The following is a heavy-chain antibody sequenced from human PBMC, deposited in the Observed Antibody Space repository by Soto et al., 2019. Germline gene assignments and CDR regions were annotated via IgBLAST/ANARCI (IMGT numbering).Heavy chain of an antibody. Sequence: PSETLSITCTVSGGSISSGGYYWSWIRQHPGKGLEWIGYIYYSGSTYYNPSLESRVTISVDTSKNQFSLKLSSVTAADTAVYYCARSSTSANYFDYWGQGTLVTVSS. D-gene: IGHD2-2*01. CDR3: ARSSTSANYFDY. J-gene: IGHJ4*01. V-gene: IGHV4-31*03. CDR1: GGSISSGGYY. CDR2: IYYSGST.